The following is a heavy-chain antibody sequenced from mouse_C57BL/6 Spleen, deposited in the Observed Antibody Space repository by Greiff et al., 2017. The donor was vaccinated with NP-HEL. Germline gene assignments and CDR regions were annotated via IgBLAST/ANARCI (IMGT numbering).Heavy chain of an antibody. Sequence: VQLQQSGPELVKPGASVKISCKASGYAFSSSWMNWVKQRPGKGLEWLGRIYPGDGDTNYNGKFKGKATLTADKSSSTAYMQRSSLTSEDSAVYFCARRIYYDGSSPYYAMDYWGQGTSVTVSS. V-gene: IGHV1-82*01. D-gene: IGHD1-1*01. CDR3: ARRIYYDGSSPYYAMDY. J-gene: IGHJ4*01. CDR2: IYPGDGDT. CDR1: GYAFSSSW.